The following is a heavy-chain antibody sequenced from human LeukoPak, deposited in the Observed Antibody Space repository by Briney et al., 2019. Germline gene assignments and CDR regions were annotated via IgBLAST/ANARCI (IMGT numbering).Heavy chain of an antibody. CDR1: GGSISSGGYY. V-gene: IGHV4-30-4*08. CDR2: IYYSGST. J-gene: IGHJ3*02. Sequence: SQTLSLTCTVSGGSISSGGYYWSWIRQHPGTGLEWIGYIYYSGSTYYNPSLKSRVTISVDTSKNQFSLKLSSVTAADTAVYYCARGWGYSYSIDAFDIWGQGTMVTVSS. D-gene: IGHD5-18*01. CDR3: ARGWGYSYSIDAFDI.